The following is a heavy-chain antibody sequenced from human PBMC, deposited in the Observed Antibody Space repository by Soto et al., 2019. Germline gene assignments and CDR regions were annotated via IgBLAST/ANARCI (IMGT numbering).Heavy chain of an antibody. CDR1: GYTFTDYY. V-gene: IGHV1-2*02. J-gene: IGHJ4*02. Sequence: ASVKVSCKASGYTFTDYYLHWVRQAPGQGLEWMGWINPNSGATNHADKFEGRVTMTRDTSVSTAYMELSSLTSDDTAVYFCARDPRREFYFDYWGQGTLVTVPS. CDR3: ARDPRREFYFDY. CDR2: INPNSGAT.